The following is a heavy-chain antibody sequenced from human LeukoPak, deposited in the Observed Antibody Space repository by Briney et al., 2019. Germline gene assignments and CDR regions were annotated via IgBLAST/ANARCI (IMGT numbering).Heavy chain of an antibody. CDR3: ARVRYDYVWGSYFYAFDI. J-gene: IGHJ3*02. D-gene: IGHD3-16*01. Sequence: SETLSLTCTVSGGSISSYYWSWIRQPPGKGLEWIGYIYYSGSTNYNPSLKSRVTISVDTSKNQFSLKLSSVTAADTAVYYCARVRYDYVWGSYFYAFDIWGQGTMVTVSS. CDR1: GGSISSYY. CDR2: IYYSGST. V-gene: IGHV4-59*01.